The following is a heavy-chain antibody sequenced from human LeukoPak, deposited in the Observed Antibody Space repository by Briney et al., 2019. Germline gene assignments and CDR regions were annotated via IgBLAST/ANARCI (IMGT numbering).Heavy chain of an antibody. CDR3: AVILPYYYDSSGPFDY. CDR2: IIPIFGTA. Sequence: SVKVSCNASRGTFSSYAISWVRQAPGQGLEWMGRIIPIFGTANYAQKFQGRVTITTDESTSTAYMELSSLRSKDTAVYYCAVILPYYYDSSGPFDYWGQGTLVTVSS. D-gene: IGHD3-22*01. J-gene: IGHJ4*02. CDR1: RGTFSSYA. V-gene: IGHV1-69*05.